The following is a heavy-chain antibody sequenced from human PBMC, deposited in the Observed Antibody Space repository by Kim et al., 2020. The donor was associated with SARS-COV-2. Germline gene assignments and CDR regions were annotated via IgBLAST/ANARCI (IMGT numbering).Heavy chain of an antibody. Sequence: GNTKYSEKFQGRVTITRDTSASTAYMELSILRSEDTAVYYCARDQGVGDYWGQGALVTVSS. J-gene: IGHJ4*02. CDR2: GNT. V-gene: IGHV1-3*01. CDR3: ARDQGVGDY. D-gene: IGHD1-26*01.